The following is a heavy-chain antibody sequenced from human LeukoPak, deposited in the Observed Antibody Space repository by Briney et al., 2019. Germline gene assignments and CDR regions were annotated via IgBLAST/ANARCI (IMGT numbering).Heavy chain of an antibody. V-gene: IGHV5-51*03. D-gene: IGHD3-22*01. CDR2: IYPGDSDT. CDR1: GYSFTSYW. Sequence: PGESLKISCKGSGYSFTSYWIGWVRQMRGKGLEWMGSIYPGDSDTRYSPSFQGQVTISADKSISTAYLQWSSLKASDTAMYYCARRLYDSSGYHYPDYWGQGTLVTVSS. CDR3: ARRLYDSSGYHYPDY. J-gene: IGHJ4*02.